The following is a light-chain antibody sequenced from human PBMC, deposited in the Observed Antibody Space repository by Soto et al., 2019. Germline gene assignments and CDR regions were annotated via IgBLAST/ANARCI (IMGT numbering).Light chain of an antibody. CDR1: QSISSW. Sequence: DIQMTQSPSTLSASVGDRVTITCRASQSISSWLAWNQQKPGKATKLLIYKASSLESGVPSRFSGSGSGTEFTLTISSLQPDDFATYYCQQYNSYPLTFGGGTKVEIK. V-gene: IGKV1-5*03. CDR2: KAS. J-gene: IGKJ4*01. CDR3: QQYNSYPLT.